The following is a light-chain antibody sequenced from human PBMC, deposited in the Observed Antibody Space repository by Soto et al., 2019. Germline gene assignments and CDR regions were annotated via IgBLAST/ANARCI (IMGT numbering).Light chain of an antibody. Sequence: EIVMTQSPATVSVYPGERATLSCRASQSVSSNLAWYQQKPGQAPRLLIYGASTRATGIPARFSGSGSGTEFTLTISSLQSEDFAVYYCQQYNNWQGTFGQGTNVDI. CDR3: QQYNNWQGT. V-gene: IGKV3-15*01. CDR1: QSVSSN. CDR2: GAS. J-gene: IGKJ1*01.